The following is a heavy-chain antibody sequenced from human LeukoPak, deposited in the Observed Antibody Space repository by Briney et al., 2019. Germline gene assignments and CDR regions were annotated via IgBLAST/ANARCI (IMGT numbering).Heavy chain of an antibody. CDR2: ISSSGSTI. CDR3: ARVGPYHYYYYYYMDV. J-gene: IGHJ6*03. CDR1: GFTFSDYY. V-gene: IGHV3-11*04. D-gene: IGHD1-14*01. Sequence: PGGSLRLSCAASGFTFSDYYMSWIRQAPGKGLGWVSYISSSGSTIYYADSVKGRFTISRDNAKNSLYLQMNSLRAEDTAVYYCARVGPYHYYYYYYMDVWGKGTTVTISS.